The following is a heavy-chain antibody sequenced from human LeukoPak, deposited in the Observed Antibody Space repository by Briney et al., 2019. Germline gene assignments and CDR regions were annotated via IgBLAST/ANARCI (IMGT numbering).Heavy chain of an antibody. CDR1: GGSISSYY. CDR3: ARRGLGNHYYYMDV. D-gene: IGHD3-16*01. CDR2: IYYSGST. Sequence: SETLSLTCTVSGGSISSYYWSWIRQPPGKGLEWIGYIYYSGSTNYNPSLKSRVTISVDTSKNQFSLKLSSVTAADTAVYYCARRGLGNHYYYMDVWDKGTTVTVSS. V-gene: IGHV4-59*01. J-gene: IGHJ6*03.